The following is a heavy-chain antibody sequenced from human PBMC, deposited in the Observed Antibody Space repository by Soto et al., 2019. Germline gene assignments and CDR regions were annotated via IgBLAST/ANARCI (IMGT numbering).Heavy chain of an antibody. D-gene: IGHD4-17*01. CDR1: GFTFSTYA. CDR2: ISASGGST. J-gene: IGHJ6*03. V-gene: IGHV3-23*01. CDR3: AKVPTVTTVWASTGYYYMDV. Sequence: EVQLLESGGGLVQPGGSLRLSCAASGFTFSTYAMTWVRQAPGKGLEWVSGISASGGSTYLADSVKGRFTISRDNSKNTLYLQMNSLRAEDTAVYYCAKVPTVTTVWASTGYYYMDVWGKGTTVTVSS.